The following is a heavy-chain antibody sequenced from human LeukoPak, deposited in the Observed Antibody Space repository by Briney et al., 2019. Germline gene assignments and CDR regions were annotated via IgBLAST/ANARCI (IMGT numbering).Heavy chain of an antibody. J-gene: IGHJ4*02. D-gene: IGHD3-10*01. CDR2: IDPNSGGT. Sequence: ASVKVSCKASGYTFTGYYMHWVRQAPGQGVEWMGWIDPNSGGTNYAQRFQGRVTMPRDTSTSTVYMELSSLRSEDTPVYYCARDGSGSYSFDYWGQGTLVTVSS. V-gene: IGHV1-2*02. CDR3: ARDGSGSYSFDY. CDR1: GYTFTGYY.